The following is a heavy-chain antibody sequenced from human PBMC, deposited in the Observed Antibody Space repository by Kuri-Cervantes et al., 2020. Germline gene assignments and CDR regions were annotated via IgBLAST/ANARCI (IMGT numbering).Heavy chain of an antibody. CDR3: ARGGRGEDYFDY. D-gene: IGHD3-10*01. J-gene: IGHJ4*02. CDR1: GFTFSGYV. Sequence: GESLKISCAASGFTFSGYVMSWVRQAPGKGLEWVSSISESATNRYYGDSVKGRFTISRDNAKNSLYLQMNSLRAEDTAVYYCARGGRGEDYFDYWGQGTLVTVSS. V-gene: IGHV3-21*04. CDR2: ISESATNR.